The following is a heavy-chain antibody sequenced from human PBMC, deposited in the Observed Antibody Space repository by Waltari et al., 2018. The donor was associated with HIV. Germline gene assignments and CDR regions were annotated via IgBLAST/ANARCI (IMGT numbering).Heavy chain of an antibody. V-gene: IGHV4-34*02. CDR1: GASLNGYS. J-gene: IGHJ6*02. D-gene: IGHD7-27*01. Sequence: QVRLQQWGAGLLKTSETLSLTCAVYGASLNGYSWRWIRQPPGKGLECIGEINHNGSIKYNPSLKSRVIISVDRYKNQFSLKLTSVTAADTALYYCARGSWGSGMDVWGRGTTVIVSS. CDR3: ARGSWGSGMDV. CDR2: INHNGSI.